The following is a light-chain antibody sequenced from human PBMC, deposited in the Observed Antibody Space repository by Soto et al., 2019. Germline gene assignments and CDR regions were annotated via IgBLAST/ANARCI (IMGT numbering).Light chain of an antibody. CDR3: QQYESTPPT. CDR2: WAS. J-gene: IGKJ2*01. CDR1: QSVLYSSNNKNY. Sequence: DIVMTQSPDSLAVSLGERVTIDCKSSQSVLYSSNNKNYLAWYQQRPGQPPKLLIYWASTRESGVPDRFSGSGSGTDFTLTITSLQAEDVAVYYCQQYESTPPTLGQGTKLEIK. V-gene: IGKV4-1*01.